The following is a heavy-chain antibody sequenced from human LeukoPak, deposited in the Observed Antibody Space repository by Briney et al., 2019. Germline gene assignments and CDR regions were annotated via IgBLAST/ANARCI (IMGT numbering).Heavy chain of an antibody. J-gene: IGHJ4*02. CDR1: GFTFTSYW. CDR3: ATDRDNSDWQKRFDS. Sequence: GGSLRLSCAASGFTFTSYWMNWYRQAPGKGLEWVGNINQDASEINYVDSVRGRFTISRDNAKNSLHLQMNSLRAEDTAVYYCATDRDNSDWQKRFDSWGQGTLVTVSS. D-gene: IGHD2-21*02. V-gene: IGHV3-7*01. CDR2: INQDASEI.